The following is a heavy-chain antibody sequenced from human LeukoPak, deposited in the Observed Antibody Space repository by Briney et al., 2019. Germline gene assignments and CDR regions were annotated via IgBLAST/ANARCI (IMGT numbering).Heavy chain of an antibody. J-gene: IGHJ4*02. CDR2: ISYNGNNK. Sequence: GGSLRLSCSASGFTFSGYAMHWVRQAPGKGLEWVAFISYNGNNKYYADSVKGRFTISRDDSTSTLYLQMNSLRAEDTAVYYCARERTGFYLACWGQGTLVTVSS. CDR1: GFTFSGYA. V-gene: IGHV3-30*04. D-gene: IGHD3/OR15-3a*01. CDR3: ARERTGFYLAC.